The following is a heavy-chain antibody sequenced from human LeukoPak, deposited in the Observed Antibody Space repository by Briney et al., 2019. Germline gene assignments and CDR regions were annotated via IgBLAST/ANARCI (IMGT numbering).Heavy chain of an antibody. V-gene: IGHV1-2*02. CDR2: INPDSGGK. CDR1: GYTFTGYY. Sequence: ASVRVSCTASGYTFTGYYMHWVRQAPGQGLEWMGWINPDSGGKNYAQKFQGRVTITRDKSISTAYMELSRLRSDDTAVYYCARDLDNCYGSTPYWGQGTLVTVSS. D-gene: IGHD3-10*01. CDR3: ARDLDNCYGSTPY. J-gene: IGHJ4*02.